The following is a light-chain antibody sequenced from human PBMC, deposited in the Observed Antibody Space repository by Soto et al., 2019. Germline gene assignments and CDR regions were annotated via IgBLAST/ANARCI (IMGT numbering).Light chain of an antibody. J-gene: IGKJ5*01. CDR3: QQSHSSPYT. CDR1: RSINNY. V-gene: IGKV1-39*01. Sequence: DIQMTQSPSSLSASVGDRVTITCRASRSINNYLNWYQQKPGKAPKLLIYAASNLQSGVPSRFSGDGVGTHFTLTISSLQPEDFATYHCQQSHSSPYTFGQGTRLEIK. CDR2: AAS.